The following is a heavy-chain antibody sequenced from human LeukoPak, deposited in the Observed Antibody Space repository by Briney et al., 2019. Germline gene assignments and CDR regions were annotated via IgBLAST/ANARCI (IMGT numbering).Heavy chain of an antibody. D-gene: IGHD1-7*01. J-gene: IGHJ6*03. V-gene: IGHV3-74*01. Sequence: GGSLRLSCAASGFTFSSYWMHWVRQAPGKGLVWVSRINSDGSSTSYADSVKGRFTISRDNAKNTLYLQMNSLRAEDTAVYYCAKALELVKPPYSYYYMDVWGKGTTVTVSS. CDR1: GFTFSSYW. CDR2: INSDGSST. CDR3: AKALELVKPPYSYYYMDV.